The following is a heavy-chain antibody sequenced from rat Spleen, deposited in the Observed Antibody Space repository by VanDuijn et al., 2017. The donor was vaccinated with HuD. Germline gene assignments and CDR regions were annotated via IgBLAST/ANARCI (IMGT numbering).Heavy chain of an antibody. V-gene: IGHV2-72*01. CDR2: IWAGGGV. CDR1: GFSLTNFH. Sequence: QVQLKESGPGLVQPSQTLSLTCTVSGFSLTNFHVTWVRQSPGKSLVWMGTIWAGGGVNYNSAVQSRLSISRDTSKSQVFLKRNSLQPEDTGTYYCARERGNYGMDAWGQGASVTVSS. J-gene: IGHJ4*01. CDR3: ARERGNYGMDA.